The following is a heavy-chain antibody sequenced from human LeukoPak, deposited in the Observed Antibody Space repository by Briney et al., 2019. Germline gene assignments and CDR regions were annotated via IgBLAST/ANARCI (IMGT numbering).Heavy chain of an antibody. CDR3: AKDNQYSAD. J-gene: IGHJ4*02. D-gene: IGHD2-21*01. CDR2: ISGSGDTT. Sequence: VGSLRRSCAASGFTFSSDAMSLVRQSPGKGLEWVSVISGSGDTTYYPDPVKGRFTISRDNSKNTLYLQMNSLRGEDSAVYYCAKDNQYSADWGQGTLVTVSS. CDR1: GFTFSSDA. V-gene: IGHV3-23*01.